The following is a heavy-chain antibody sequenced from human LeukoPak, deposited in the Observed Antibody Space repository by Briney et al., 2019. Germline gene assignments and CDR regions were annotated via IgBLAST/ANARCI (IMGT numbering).Heavy chain of an antibody. CDR2: IYYIGNT. J-gene: IGHJ6*02. V-gene: IGHV4-59*01. Sequence: PSETLSLTCTVSGGSIRNYYWSWIRQPPGKGLEWIGYIYYIGNTNYNPSLKSRVTISVDTSKNQFSLKLSSVTAADTAVYYCARTPAARYYDILTGYQGGMDVWGQGTTVTVSS. CDR3: ARTPAARYYDILTGYQGGMDV. CDR1: GGSIRNYY. D-gene: IGHD3-9*01.